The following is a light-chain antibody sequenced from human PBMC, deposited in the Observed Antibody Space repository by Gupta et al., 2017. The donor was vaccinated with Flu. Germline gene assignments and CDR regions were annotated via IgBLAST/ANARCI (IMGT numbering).Light chain of an antibody. Sequence: AIRMTQSPSSFSASTGDRVTITCRASQGISSYLAWYQQKPGKAPKLLIYAASTWQSGVPSRFSGSGYGTDFTLTISCRQSEDFASYYCQQYESYPSITFGQGTLMEIK. V-gene: IGKV1-8*01. J-gene: IGKJ5*01. CDR3: QQYESYPSIT. CDR1: QGISSY. CDR2: AAS.